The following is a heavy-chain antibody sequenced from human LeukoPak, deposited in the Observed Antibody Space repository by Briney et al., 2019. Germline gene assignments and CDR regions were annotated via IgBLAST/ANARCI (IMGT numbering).Heavy chain of an antibody. J-gene: IGHJ4*02. CDR2: ISSSSSYI. CDR1: GFTFSSYS. D-gene: IGHD4-17*01. V-gene: IGHV3-21*01. CDR3: AREGRGYGDPIDY. Sequence: PGGSLRPSCAASGFTFSSYSMNWVRQAPGKGLEWVSSISSSSSYIYYADSVKGRFTISRDNAKNSLYLQMNSLRAEDTAMYYCAREGRGYGDPIDYWGQGTLVTVSS.